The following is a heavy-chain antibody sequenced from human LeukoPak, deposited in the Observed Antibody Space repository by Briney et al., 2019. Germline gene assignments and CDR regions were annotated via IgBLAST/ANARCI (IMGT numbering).Heavy chain of an antibody. J-gene: IGHJ4*02. V-gene: IGHV1-18*01. CDR2: ISAYNGNT. Sequence: ASVKVSCKASGGTFSSYAISWVRQAPGQGLERMGWISAYNGNTNYAQKLQGRVTMTTDTSTSTAYMELRSLRSDDTAVYYCARVAQDIVVVPAALRYWGQGTLVTVSS. CDR1: GGTFSSYA. D-gene: IGHD2-2*01. CDR3: ARVAQDIVVVPAALRY.